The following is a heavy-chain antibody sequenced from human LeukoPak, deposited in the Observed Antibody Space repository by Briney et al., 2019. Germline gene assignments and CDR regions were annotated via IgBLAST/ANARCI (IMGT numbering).Heavy chain of an antibody. Sequence: GGSLRLSCAASGFTFDDYAMHWVRQAPGKGLGWVSGISWNSGSIGYADSVKGRFTISRDNAKNSLYLQMNSLRAEDTALYFCAKDTSSGWYGLWDYWGQGTLVTVSS. V-gene: IGHV3-9*01. CDR1: GFTFDDYA. CDR3: AKDTSSGWYGLWDY. CDR2: ISWNSGSI. J-gene: IGHJ4*02. D-gene: IGHD6-19*01.